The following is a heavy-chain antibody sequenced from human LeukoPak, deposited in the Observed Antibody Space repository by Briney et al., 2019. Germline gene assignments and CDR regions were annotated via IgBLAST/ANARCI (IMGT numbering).Heavy chain of an antibody. Sequence: PSETLSLTCTVSGGSISSYYWSWIRQPPGKGLEWIGYIYYSGSTNYNPSLKSRVTISVDTSKNQFSLKLSSVTAADTAVYYCARLMVTRYFDLWGRGTLVTVSS. CDR3: ARLMVTRYFDL. CDR2: IYYSGST. J-gene: IGHJ2*01. V-gene: IGHV4-59*08. CDR1: GGSISSYY. D-gene: IGHD4-23*01.